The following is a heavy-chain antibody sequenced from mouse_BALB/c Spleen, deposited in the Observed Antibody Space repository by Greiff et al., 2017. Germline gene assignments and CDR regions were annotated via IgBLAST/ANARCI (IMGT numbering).Heavy chain of an antibody. CDR1: GYTFTSYW. J-gene: IGHJ3*01. CDR3: TRFYYDYEAAFAY. V-gene: IGHV1-69*02. CDR2: IYPSDSYT. Sequence: QVQLKQPGAELVRPGASVKLSCKASGYTFTSYWINWVKQRPGQGLEWIGNIYPSDSYTNYNQKFKDKATLTVDKSSSTAYMQLSSPTSEDSAVYYCTRFYYDYEAAFAYWGQGTLVTVSA. D-gene: IGHD2-4*01.